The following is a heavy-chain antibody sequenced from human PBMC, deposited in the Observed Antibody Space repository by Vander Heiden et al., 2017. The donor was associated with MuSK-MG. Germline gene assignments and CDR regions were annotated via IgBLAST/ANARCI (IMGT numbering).Heavy chain of an antibody. CDR2: ISGSGGST. CDR3: AKDQGPVVVIATTDY. Sequence: EVQLLESRGGLVQPGGSLRLSCSASGITFSSCSTSWAPQAPGKGMEWGSAISGSGGSTSYADSVKGRFTISRDNSKNTPYLQMNSLRAEDTAVYYCAKDQGPVVVIATTDYWGQGTLDTVSS. D-gene: IGHD2-21*01. J-gene: IGHJ4*02. V-gene: IGHV3-23*01. CDR1: GITFSSCS.